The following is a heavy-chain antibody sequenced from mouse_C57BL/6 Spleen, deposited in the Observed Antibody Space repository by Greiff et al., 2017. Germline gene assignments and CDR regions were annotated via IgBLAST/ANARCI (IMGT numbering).Heavy chain of an antibody. CDR2: INPSNGGT. CDR3: ARESYYYGSSYGYFDD. V-gene: IGHV1-53*01. J-gene: IGHJ1*03. D-gene: IGHD1-1*01. Sequence: QVQLQQPGTELVKPGASVKLSCKASGYTFTSYWMHWVKQRPGQGLEWIGNINPSNGGTNYNEKFKSKATLTADKSSSTAYMQLSSLTSEDSAVYYGARESYYYGSSYGYFDDWGTGTTVTVSA. CDR1: GYTFTSYW.